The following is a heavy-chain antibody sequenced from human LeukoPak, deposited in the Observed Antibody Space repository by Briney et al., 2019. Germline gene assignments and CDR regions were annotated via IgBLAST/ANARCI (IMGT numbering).Heavy chain of an antibody. D-gene: IGHD2-2*01. CDR2: IYAGDSDT. CDR1: GHSFNTYW. CDR3: ARRQGCSSTSCPPDS. V-gene: IGHV5-51*01. Sequence: GESLKISCKGSGHSFNTYWIGWVRQMPGKGLEWMGIIYAGDSDTRYSPSFQGQVTMSADKSINTAYLQWSSLKASDTAMYYCARRQGCSSTSCPPDSWGQGTLVTVSS. J-gene: IGHJ4*02.